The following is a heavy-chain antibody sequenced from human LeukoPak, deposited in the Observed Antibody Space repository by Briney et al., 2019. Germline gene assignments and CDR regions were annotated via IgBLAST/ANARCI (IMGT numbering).Heavy chain of an antibody. CDR1: GGTFSSYA. Sequence: SVKVCCKASGGTFSSYAISWVRQAPGQGLEWMGGIIPIFGTANYAQKFQGRVTITADESTSTAYMELSSLRSEDTAVYYCARRITMVRGENWFDPWGQGTLVTVSS. D-gene: IGHD3-10*01. CDR3: ARRITMVRGENWFDP. CDR2: IIPIFGTA. J-gene: IGHJ5*02. V-gene: IGHV1-69*13.